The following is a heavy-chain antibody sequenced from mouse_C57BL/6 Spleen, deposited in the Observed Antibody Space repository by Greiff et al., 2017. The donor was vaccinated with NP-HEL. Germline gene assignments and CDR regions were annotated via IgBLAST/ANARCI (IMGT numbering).Heavy chain of an antibody. D-gene: IGHD2-3*01. CDR3: TRGAHYDGYYVAWFAY. CDR2: IDPETGGT. Sequence: QVQLQQSGAELVRPGASVTLSCKASGYTFTDYEMHWVKQTPVHGLEWIGAIDPETGGTAYNQKFKGKAILTADKSSSTAYMELRSLTSEDSAVYYCTRGAHYDGYYVAWFAYWGQGTLVTDSA. CDR1: GYTFTDYE. V-gene: IGHV1-15*01. J-gene: IGHJ3*01.